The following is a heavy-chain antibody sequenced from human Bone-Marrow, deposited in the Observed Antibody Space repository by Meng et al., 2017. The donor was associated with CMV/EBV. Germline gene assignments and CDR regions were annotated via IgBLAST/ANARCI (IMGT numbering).Heavy chain of an antibody. CDR3: ARGSGYFDWLADWFDP. Sequence: GQQQESGPGLVKPSATLSLTCTVSGGSISSYYWSWIRQPAGKGLEWIGRIYTSGSTNYNPSLKSRVTMSVDTSKNQFSLKLSSVTAADTAVYYCARGSGYFDWLADWFDPWGQGTLVTVSS. CDR1: GGSISSYY. CDR2: IYTSGST. V-gene: IGHV4-4*07. J-gene: IGHJ5*02. D-gene: IGHD3-9*01.